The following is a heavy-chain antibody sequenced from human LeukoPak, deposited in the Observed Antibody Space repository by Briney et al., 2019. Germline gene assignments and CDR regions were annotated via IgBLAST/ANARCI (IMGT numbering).Heavy chain of an antibody. Sequence: PSETLSLTCTVSGGSISSYYWSWIRQPPGKGLEWIGYIYTSGSTNYNPSLKSRVTISVDTSKNQFSLKLSSVTAADTAVYYCAGSYSPGGAFDIWGQGTMVTVSS. J-gene: IGHJ3*02. CDR2: IYTSGST. V-gene: IGHV4-4*09. CDR1: GGSISSYY. D-gene: IGHD5-12*01. CDR3: AGSYSPGGAFDI.